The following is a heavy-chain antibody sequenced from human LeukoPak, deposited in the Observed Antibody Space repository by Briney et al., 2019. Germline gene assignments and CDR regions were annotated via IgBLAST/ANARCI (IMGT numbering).Heavy chain of an antibody. CDR3: ARGHCSGGSCYFDY. Sequence: ASVKASCKASGGTFSSYAISWVRQAPGQGLEWMGRIIPIFGTANYAQKFQGRVTITTDESTSTAYMELSSLRSEDTAVYYCARGHCSGGSCYFDYWGQGTLVTVSS. J-gene: IGHJ4*02. CDR2: IIPIFGTA. CDR1: GGTFSSYA. D-gene: IGHD2-15*01. V-gene: IGHV1-69*05.